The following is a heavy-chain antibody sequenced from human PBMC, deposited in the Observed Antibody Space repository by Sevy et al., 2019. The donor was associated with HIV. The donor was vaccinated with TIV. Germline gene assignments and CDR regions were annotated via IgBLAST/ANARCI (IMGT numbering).Heavy chain of an antibody. CDR3: ARDHVKDGDLGDYYYFAMDV. CDR1: GFTFSDYY. V-gene: IGHV3-11*01. J-gene: IGHJ6*02. D-gene: IGHD4-17*01. CDR2: ISGSDSAI. Sequence: GGSLRLSCAASGFTFSDYYMSWIRQAPGKGLEWGSYISGSDSAIYYADAVKGRFPISRDNAKNSLYLQMSSLRAEDTAVYYCARDHVKDGDLGDYYYFAMDVWGQGTTVTVSS.